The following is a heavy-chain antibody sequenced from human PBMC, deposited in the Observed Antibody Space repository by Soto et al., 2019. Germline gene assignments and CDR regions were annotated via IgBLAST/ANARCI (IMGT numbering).Heavy chain of an antibody. J-gene: IGHJ6*03. CDR1: GYSFTNYG. V-gene: IGHV1-18*01. D-gene: IGHD6-19*01. CDR3: ARDRGVAPPVAGNTHYYYYMDV. Sequence: QDQLVQSGAEVKKPGASVTVSCKASGYSFTNYGITWVRQAPGQGLEWMGWISAFNGNTHYAQKLQGRVTMTTDAATSPAYMELRSLRSDDTAVYYCARDRGVAPPVAGNTHYYYYMDVWGKGTTVIVSS. CDR2: ISAFNGNT.